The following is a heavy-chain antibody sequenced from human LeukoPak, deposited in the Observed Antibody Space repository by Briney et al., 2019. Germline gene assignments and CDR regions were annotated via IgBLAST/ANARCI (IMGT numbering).Heavy chain of an antibody. Sequence: GGSLRLSCAASGFTFSSYAMHWVRQAPGKGLEWVAVISYDGSNKYYADSVKGRFTISRDNSKNTLYLQMNSLRAEDTAVYYCARTAAAGTHYYYFDYWGQGTLVTVSS. CDR1: GFTFSSYA. V-gene: IGHV3-30*14. CDR3: ARTAAAGTHYYYFDY. J-gene: IGHJ4*02. D-gene: IGHD6-13*01. CDR2: ISYDGSNK.